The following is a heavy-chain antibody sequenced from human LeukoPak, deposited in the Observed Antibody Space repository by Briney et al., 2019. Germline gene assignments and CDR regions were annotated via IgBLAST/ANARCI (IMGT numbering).Heavy chain of an antibody. CDR2: IKQDGSEK. CDR3: ARDGRGPDY. Sequence: GGSLRLSCAASGFTFSSYWMSWVRQAPGKGLEWVANIKQDGSEKYYVDSVKGRFIISRDNAKNTLYLQMNSLRVEDTAVYYCARDGRGPDYWGQGTLVTVSS. D-gene: IGHD3/OR15-3a*01. J-gene: IGHJ4*02. V-gene: IGHV3-7*04. CDR1: GFTFSSYW.